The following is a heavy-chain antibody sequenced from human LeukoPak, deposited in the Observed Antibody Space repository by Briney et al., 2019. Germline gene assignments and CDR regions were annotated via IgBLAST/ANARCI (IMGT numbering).Heavy chain of an antibody. Sequence: ASVKVSCKASGYTFTGYFMHWVRQAPGQGLKWMGWINPNSGGTNYAQKFQGRVTMTRDTSITTAYMELSRLRSDDTAVYYCARSDSTGHPHFDYWGQGTLVTVSS. CDR1: GYTFTGYF. CDR2: INPNSGGT. V-gene: IGHV1-2*02. D-gene: IGHD6-19*01. J-gene: IGHJ4*02. CDR3: ARSDSTGHPHFDY.